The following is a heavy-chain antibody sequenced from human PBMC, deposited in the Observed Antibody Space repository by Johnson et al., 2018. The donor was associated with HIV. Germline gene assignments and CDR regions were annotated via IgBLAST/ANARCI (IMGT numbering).Heavy chain of an antibody. CDR2: ISRSGSTI. Sequence: QVQLVESGGGFVQPGESLRLSCAASGFTFSDYYMSWIRQAPGKGLEWVSYISRSGSTIYYADSVKGRFTISRDNAKNSLYLQINSLRAEDTAVYYCARDVGTGDSTIWYDAFDMWGHGTMVTVSS. CDR3: ARDVGTGDSTIWYDAFDM. J-gene: IGHJ3*02. CDR1: GFTFSDYY. D-gene: IGHD6-13*01. V-gene: IGHV3-11*04.